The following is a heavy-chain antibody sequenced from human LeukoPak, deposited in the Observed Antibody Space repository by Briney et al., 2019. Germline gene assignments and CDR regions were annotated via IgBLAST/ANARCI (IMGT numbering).Heavy chain of an antibody. J-gene: IGHJ5*02. CDR2: IGGDDTT. CDR1: GIPFDDSA. V-gene: IGHV3-43*02. D-gene: IGHD3-10*01. Sequence: GGSLRLSCVASGIPFDDSAFHWVRQAPGKGLEWVSLIGGDDTTYYADSVKGRFTISRDNSKTSLYLQMNSLRTEDTDLYYCAKGWGVPLVRRGILNHWRDPGGQGTLVTVST. CDR3: AKGWGVPLVRRGILNHWRDP.